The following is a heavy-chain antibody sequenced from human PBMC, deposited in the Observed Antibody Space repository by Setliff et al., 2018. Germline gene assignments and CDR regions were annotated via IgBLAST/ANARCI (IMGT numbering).Heavy chain of an antibody. CDR3: ARGRDFWSGYLVY. J-gene: IGHJ4*02. Sequence: SVKVSCKASGGIFNSFSITWVRQAPGQGLEWMGRIIPLFETTNYVEKFQGRVTITADKSTSTAYMELSSLRSEDTAVYYCARGRDFWSGYLVYWGQGTLVTVS. CDR2: IIPLFETT. CDR1: GGIFNSFS. D-gene: IGHD3-3*01. V-gene: IGHV1-69*06.